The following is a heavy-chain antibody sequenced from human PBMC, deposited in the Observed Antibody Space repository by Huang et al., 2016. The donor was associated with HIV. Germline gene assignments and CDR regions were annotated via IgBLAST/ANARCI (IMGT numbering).Heavy chain of an antibody. CDR3: ARLDTARNYYYYGLDV. D-gene: IGHD5-18*01. CDR1: GYSFAKYG. V-gene: IGHV5-51*01. J-gene: IGHJ6*02. CDR2: IYPDDSDT. Sequence: EEQLVQSGAEVTKPGESLKISCEGSGYSFAKYGIGWVRQMPGKGLEWMWIIYPDDSDTRYSPSFQGQVSISADKSISTAYLQWSSLKASDTAMYYCARLDTARNYYYYGLDVWGQGTSVIVSS.